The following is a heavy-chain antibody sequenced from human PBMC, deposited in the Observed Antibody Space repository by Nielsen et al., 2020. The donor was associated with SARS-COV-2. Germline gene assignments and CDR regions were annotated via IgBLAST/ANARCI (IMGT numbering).Heavy chain of an antibody. CDR3: ARDLRVGVGAWFDP. Sequence: SVKVSCKASGFTFSSYAISWVRQAPGQGLEWMGRIIPILGIANYAQKFQGRVTITADKSTSTAYMELSSLRSEDTAVYYCARDLRVGVGAWFDPWGQGTLVTVSS. D-gene: IGHD3-16*01. J-gene: IGHJ5*02. V-gene: IGHV1-69*04. CDR1: GFTFSSYA. CDR2: IIPILGIA.